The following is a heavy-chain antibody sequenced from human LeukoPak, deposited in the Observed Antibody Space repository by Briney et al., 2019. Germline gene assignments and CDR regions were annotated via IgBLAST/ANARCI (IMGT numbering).Heavy chain of an antibody. CDR2: ISYDGSNK. D-gene: IGHD3-10*01. J-gene: IGHJ6*03. V-gene: IGHV3-30*03. Sequence: GGSLRLSCAASGFTFSSYGMHWVRQAPGKGLEWVAVISYDGSNKYYADSVKGRFTISRDNSKNTLYLQMNSLRAEDTAVYYCASGGRGYYYYYYMDVWGKGTTVTVSS. CDR1: GFTFSSYG. CDR3: ASGGRGYYYYYYMDV.